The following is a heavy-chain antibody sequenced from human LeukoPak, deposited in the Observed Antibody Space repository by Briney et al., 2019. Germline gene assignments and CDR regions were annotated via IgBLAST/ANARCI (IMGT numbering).Heavy chain of an antibody. V-gene: IGHV1-18*01. CDR1: GYTFTSYG. D-gene: IGHD3-3*01. CDR3: ARDVGKPIFGVAKIDY. CDR2: ISAYNGNT. Sequence: ASVKVSCKASGYTFTSYGISWVRQAPGQGLEWMGWISAYNGNTNYAQKLQGRVAVTTDTSTSTAYMELRSLRSDDTAVYYCARDVGKPIFGVAKIDYWGQGTLVTVSS. J-gene: IGHJ4*02.